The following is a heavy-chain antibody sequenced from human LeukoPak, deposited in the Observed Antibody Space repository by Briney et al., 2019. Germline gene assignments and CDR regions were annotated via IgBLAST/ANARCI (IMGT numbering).Heavy chain of an antibody. Sequence: PSETLSLTCTVSGGSISGHYWSWIRQSPGKGLEWIGYIRYTGTTNYNPSLKSRVTISVETSKNQFSLRLSSVTAADTAIYYCARIDYTNYGSGVAPWCQGTLVTVSS. J-gene: IGHJ5*02. CDR2: IRYTGTT. CDR1: GGSISGHY. D-gene: IGHD4-11*01. CDR3: ARIDYTNYGSGVAP. V-gene: IGHV4-59*11.